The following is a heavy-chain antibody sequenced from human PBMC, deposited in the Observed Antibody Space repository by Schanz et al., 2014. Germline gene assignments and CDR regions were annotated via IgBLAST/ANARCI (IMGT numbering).Heavy chain of an antibody. V-gene: IGHV1-18*01. Sequence: GPGVKKPGATVKVSCKASGYIFINSGISWVRQAPGQGLEWMGWISVYNHNKEYDQKFQGRVTMTTDTSTSTAYMALTDLRSDDTAVYYCARSAGRDFWSGYYTRFDYWGQGTLVTVSS. CDR3: ARSAGRDFWSGYYTRFDY. CDR1: GYIFINSG. CDR2: ISVYNHNK. D-gene: IGHD3-3*01. J-gene: IGHJ4*02.